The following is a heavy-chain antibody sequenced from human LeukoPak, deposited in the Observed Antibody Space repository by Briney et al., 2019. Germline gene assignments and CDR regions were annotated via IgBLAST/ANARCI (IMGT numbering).Heavy chain of an antibody. CDR3: AAAEGVAVADEAFDI. CDR1: GFTFSSYS. D-gene: IGHD6-19*01. CDR2: ISKSSSYI. J-gene: IGHJ3*02. V-gene: IGHV3-21*01. Sequence: GGSLRLSCAASGFTFSSYSMNWVRQAPGKGLEWVSSISKSSSYIYYADSVKGRFTISRDNAKNSLYLQMNSLRAEDTAVYYCAAAEGVAVADEAFDIWGQGTMVPVSS.